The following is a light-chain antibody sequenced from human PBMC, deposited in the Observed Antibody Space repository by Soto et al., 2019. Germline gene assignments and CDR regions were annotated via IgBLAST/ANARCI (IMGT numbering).Light chain of an antibody. CDR2: LNSDGSH. V-gene: IGLV4-69*02. Sequence: QPVLTQSPSASASLGASVRLICTLSSEDRNYAIAWHQKQPEKGPRFLMKLNSDGSHTLGDGIPDRFSGSNSGAERYLTISSLQSEDEADYYCQTWGTGTHVVFGGGTKLTVL. CDR3: QTWGTGTHVV. J-gene: IGLJ2*01. CDR1: SEDRNYA.